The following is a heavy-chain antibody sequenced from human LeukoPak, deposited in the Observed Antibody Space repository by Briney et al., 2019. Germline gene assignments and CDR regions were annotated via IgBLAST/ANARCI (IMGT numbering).Heavy chain of an antibody. J-gene: IGHJ4*02. Sequence: GGSLRLSCAASGFTFSSYWMHWVRQAPGKGLVWVSRIKSDGSSTSYADSVKGRFTISRDNAKNTLYLQMSSLRADDTAVYYCARDGASAVAGAVWGQGTPVTVSA. V-gene: IGHV3-74*01. CDR2: IKSDGSST. CDR1: GFTFSSYW. D-gene: IGHD6-19*01. CDR3: ARDGASAVAGAV.